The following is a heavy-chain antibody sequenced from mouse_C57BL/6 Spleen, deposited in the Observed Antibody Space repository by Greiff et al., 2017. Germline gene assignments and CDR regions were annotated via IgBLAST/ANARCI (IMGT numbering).Heavy chain of an antibody. D-gene: IGHD2-3*01. CDR2: INPNNGGT. J-gene: IGHJ3*01. CDR1: GYTFTDYN. V-gene: IGHV1-18*01. Sequence: VQLQQSGPELVKPGASVKIPCKASGYTFTDYNMDWVKQSHGKSLEWIGDINPNNGGTIYNQKFKGKATLTVDKSSSTAYMELRSLTSEDTAVYYCAREGDGYYGGFAYWGQGTLVTVSA. CDR3: AREGDGYYGGFAY.